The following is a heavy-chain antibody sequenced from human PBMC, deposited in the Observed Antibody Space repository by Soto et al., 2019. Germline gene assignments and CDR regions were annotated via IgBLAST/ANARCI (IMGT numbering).Heavy chain of an antibody. V-gene: IGHV3-33*01. CDR2: IWYDGSNK. CDR1: GFTFSSYG. D-gene: IGHD2-15*01. J-gene: IGHJ4*02. CDR3: ARDGYCSGGSCYSVPVFDY. Sequence: QVQLVESGGGVVQPGRSLRLSCAASGFTFSSYGMHWVRQAPGKGLEWVAVIWYDGSNKYYADSVKGRFTISRDNSKNKLYLQMNGLRTEDRAVYYCARDGYCSGGSCYSVPVFDYWGQGTLVTVSS.